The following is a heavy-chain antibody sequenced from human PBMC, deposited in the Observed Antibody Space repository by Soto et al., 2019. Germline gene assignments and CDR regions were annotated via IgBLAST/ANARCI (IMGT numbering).Heavy chain of an antibody. V-gene: IGHV1-18*01. CDR1: GYAFTGYG. CDR2: ISAYNGNT. J-gene: IGHJ4*02. Sequence: ASVKGSCKAAGYAFTGYGISWVRQAPGQGLEWMGWISAYNGNTNYAQKLQGRVTMTTDTSTSTAYMELRSLRTDDTAVYYCARVGDDDDGYFRDFDYWGQGTLVTVSS. CDR3: ARVGDDDDGYFRDFDY. D-gene: IGHD2-15*01.